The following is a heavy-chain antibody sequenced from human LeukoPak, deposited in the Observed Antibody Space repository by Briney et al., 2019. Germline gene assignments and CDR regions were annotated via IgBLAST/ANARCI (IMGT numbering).Heavy chain of an antibody. Sequence: GSLRLSCAASGFTFSSYSMNWVRQAPGKGLEWVSYISSGGSTTYYAGSVKGRFTVSRDNAKNSLYLQMNSLRAEDTAVYYCARDHVGYDYWGQGTLVTVSS. V-gene: IGHV3-48*04. D-gene: IGHD1-26*01. CDR3: ARDHVGYDY. CDR2: ISSGGSTT. CDR1: GFTFSSYS. J-gene: IGHJ4*02.